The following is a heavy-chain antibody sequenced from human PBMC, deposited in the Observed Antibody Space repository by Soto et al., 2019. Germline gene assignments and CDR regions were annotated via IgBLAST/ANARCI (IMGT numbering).Heavy chain of an antibody. J-gene: IGHJ4*02. CDR2: HTGSGDDT. Sequence: GGSLRLSCAASGFTFSNYAMAWVRQAPGKGLEWVSAHTGSGDDTYYADSVKGRFTISRDNSKNTPYLQMNSLTAEDTAIYYCAKETDIAVAATGGFDYWGQGILVTVSS. D-gene: IGHD6-19*01. CDR1: GFTFSNYA. V-gene: IGHV3-23*01. CDR3: AKETDIAVAATGGFDY.